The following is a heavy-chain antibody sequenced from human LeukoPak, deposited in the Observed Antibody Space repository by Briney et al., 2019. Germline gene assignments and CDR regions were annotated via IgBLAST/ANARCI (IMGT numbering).Heavy chain of an antibody. CDR1: GFTFSSSW. CDR2: IKQDGSEQ. V-gene: IGHV3-7*01. J-gene: IGHJ6*03. Sequence: PGGSLRLSCSASGFTFSSSWMTWVRQAPGKGLEWVANIKQDGSEQYTADSLKGRLTISRDNDKKLVFLQMNSLRVDDTAVYYCARVGPSYYYYYMDAWGSGTTVIVSS. CDR3: ARVGPSYYYYYMDA.